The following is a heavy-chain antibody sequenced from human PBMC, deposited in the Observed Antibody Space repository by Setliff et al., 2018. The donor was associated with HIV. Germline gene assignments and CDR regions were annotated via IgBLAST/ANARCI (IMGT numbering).Heavy chain of an antibody. D-gene: IGHD6-6*01. CDR3: ARGVPYSSSSEYYYYYYYMDV. V-gene: IGHV3-23*01. J-gene: IGHJ6*03. Sequence: PGGSLRLSCAASGFTFSSYAMTWVRQAPGKGLEWVSAISGSGGSTYYADSVKGRFTISRDNSKSTLYLQMNSLRGEDTAVYYCARGVPYSSSSEYYYYYYYMDVWGTGTTVTVSS. CDR2: ISGSGGST. CDR1: GFTFSSYA.